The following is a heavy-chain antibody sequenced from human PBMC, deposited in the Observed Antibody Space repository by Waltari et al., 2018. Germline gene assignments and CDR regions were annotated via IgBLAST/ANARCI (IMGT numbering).Heavy chain of an antibody. CDR3: ARVEAAGRGWFDP. V-gene: IGHV1-46*01. D-gene: IGHD3-10*01. CDR1: GYTLTSYD. Sequence: QVQLIQSGAEVKKPGASVKVSCKASGYTLTSYDMHWVRQAPGQGLEWMGIINPSGGSTSYAQKFQGRVTMTRDTSTSTVYMELSSLRSEDTAVYYCARVEAAGRGWFDPWGQGTLVTVSS. CDR2: INPSGGST. J-gene: IGHJ5*02.